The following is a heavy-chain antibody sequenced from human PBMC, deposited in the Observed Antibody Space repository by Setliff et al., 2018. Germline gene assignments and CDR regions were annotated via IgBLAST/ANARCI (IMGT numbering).Heavy chain of an antibody. CDR3: ARGRLRTVQWLEYTGYFDL. D-gene: IGHD6-19*01. J-gene: IGHJ2*01. Sequence: SETLSLTCAVYGDSFSDYYWSWIRQPPGKGLEWIEEINHRGSTNYSPSLRSRVTMSVDSSKKQLSLKLTTVTAADTAIYYCARGRLRTVQWLEYTGYFDLWGRGTLVTVSS. CDR1: GDSFSDYY. CDR2: INHRGST. V-gene: IGHV4-34*01.